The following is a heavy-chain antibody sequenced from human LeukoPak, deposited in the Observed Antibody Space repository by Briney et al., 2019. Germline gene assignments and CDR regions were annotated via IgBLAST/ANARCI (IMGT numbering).Heavy chain of an antibody. Sequence: SETLSLTCTVSGGSISSGSYYWSWIRQPAGKGLEWIGRIYTSGGTNYNPSLKSRVTISVDTSKNQFSLKLSSVTAADTAVYYCARVVRVVVVAATRGYYYYYMDVWGKGTTVTVSS. J-gene: IGHJ6*03. CDR3: ARVVRVVVVAATRGYYYYYMDV. CDR1: GGSISSGSYY. CDR2: IYTSGGT. V-gene: IGHV4-61*02. D-gene: IGHD2-15*01.